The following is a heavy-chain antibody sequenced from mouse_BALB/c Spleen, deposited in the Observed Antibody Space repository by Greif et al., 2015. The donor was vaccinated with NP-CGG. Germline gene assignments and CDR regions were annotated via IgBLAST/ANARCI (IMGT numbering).Heavy chain of an antibody. Sequence: EVQRVESGAELVRSGASVKLSCTASGFNIKDYYMHWVKQRPEQGLEWIGWIDPENGDTEYAPKFQGKATMTADTSSNTAYLQLSSLTSEDTAVYYCNALYYYGSSYEYFDVWGAGTTVTVSS. CDR1: GFNIKDYY. CDR2: IDPENGDT. D-gene: IGHD1-1*01. J-gene: IGHJ1*01. CDR3: NALYYYGSSYEYFDV. V-gene: IGHV14-4*02.